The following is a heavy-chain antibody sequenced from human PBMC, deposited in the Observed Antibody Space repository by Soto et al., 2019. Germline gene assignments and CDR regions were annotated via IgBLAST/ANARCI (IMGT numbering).Heavy chain of an antibody. V-gene: IGHV4-34*01. CDR1: GGSFSGYY. CDR2: INHSGST. J-gene: IGHJ4*02. CDR3: ASMALDGYNGPNHLDY. D-gene: IGHD5-12*01. Sequence: QVQLQQWGAGLLKPSETLSLTCAVYGGSFSGYYWSWIRQPPGKGLEWIGEINHSGSTNYNPSLKSRVTISVDTSKNQFSLKLSYVTAADTAVYYCASMALDGYNGPNHLDYWGQGTLVTVSS.